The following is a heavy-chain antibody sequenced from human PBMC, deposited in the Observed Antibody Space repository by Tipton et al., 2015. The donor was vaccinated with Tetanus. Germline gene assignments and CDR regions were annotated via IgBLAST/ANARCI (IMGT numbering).Heavy chain of an antibody. CDR1: GFTFSNFG. Sequence: AVSGFTFSNFGMNWVRQAPGKGLEWVASISSTSTYIYYTGSVKGRFTIFRDNAKNSLYLQMNSLRAEDTAVYYCASGSTFDSWGQGTLVTVSS. V-gene: IGHV3-21*01. CDR3: ASGSTFDS. D-gene: IGHD1-26*01. CDR2: ISSTSTYI. J-gene: IGHJ4*02.